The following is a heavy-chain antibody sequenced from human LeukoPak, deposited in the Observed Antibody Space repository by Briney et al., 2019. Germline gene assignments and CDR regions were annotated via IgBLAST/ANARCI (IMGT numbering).Heavy chain of an antibody. CDR1: GFTFSSYA. Sequence: GGSLRLSCAASGFTFSSYAMSWVRQAPGKGLEWVSAISGSGGSTYYADSVKGRFTISRDNSKNTLYLQMNSLRAEDTAVHYCAKVDVGGWFNYWGQGTLVTVSS. D-gene: IGHD6-19*01. CDR2: ISGSGGST. CDR3: AKVDVGGWFNY. J-gene: IGHJ4*02. V-gene: IGHV3-23*01.